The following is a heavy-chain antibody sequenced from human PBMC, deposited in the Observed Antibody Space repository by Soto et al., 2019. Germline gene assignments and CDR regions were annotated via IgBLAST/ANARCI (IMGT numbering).Heavy chain of an antibody. CDR1: GFTFTSSA. J-gene: IGHJ4*02. CDR2: IVVGSGNT. CDR3: AADTQDYDILTGFY. V-gene: IGHV1-58*01. D-gene: IGHD3-9*01. Sequence: QMQLVQSGPEVKKPGTSVKVSCKASGFTFTSSAGQWVRQARGQRLEWIGWIVVGSGNTNYAQKFQERVTITRDMSTSTAYMELSSLRSEDTAVYYWAADTQDYDILTGFYWGQGTLVTVSS.